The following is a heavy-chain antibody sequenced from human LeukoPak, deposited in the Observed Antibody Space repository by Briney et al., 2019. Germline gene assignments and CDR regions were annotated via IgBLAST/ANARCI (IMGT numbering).Heavy chain of an antibody. J-gene: IGHJ3*02. CDR3: ARDFSYYDSSGYSRGAFDI. Sequence: GRSLRLSCAASGFTFSSYGMHWVRQAPGKGLEWVAVIWYDGSNKYYADSVKGRFTISRDNSKNTLYLQMNSLRAEDTAVYYCARDFSYYDSSGYSRGAFDIWGQGTMVTVSS. V-gene: IGHV3-33*08. CDR2: IWYDGSNK. CDR1: GFTFSSYG. D-gene: IGHD3-22*01.